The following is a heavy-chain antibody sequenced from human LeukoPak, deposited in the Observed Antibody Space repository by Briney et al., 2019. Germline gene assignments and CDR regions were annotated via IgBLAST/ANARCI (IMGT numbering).Heavy chain of an antibody. CDR2: ISAYNGHT. J-gene: IGHJ4*01. D-gene: IGHD3-16*01. V-gene: IGHV1-18*01. Sequence: GASVKVSCMPPGYTLTGFVITRVRQAPGQGLEWMGWISAYNGHTNSAQKLQGRVTMTTDTSTSTAFMELRSLRSDDTAVYFCASDVRAGLADYWGDGTLVTVSS. CDR3: ASDVRAGLADY. CDR1: GYTLTGFV.